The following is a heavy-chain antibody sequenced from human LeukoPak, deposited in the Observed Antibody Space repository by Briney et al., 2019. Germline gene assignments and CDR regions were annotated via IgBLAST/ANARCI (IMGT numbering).Heavy chain of an antibody. D-gene: IGHD5-18*01. CDR2: INPDGNKK. Sequence: GGSLRLSCAVSGLTFSSSWMDWVRQAPGKGLEWVASINPDGNKKYSADSVKGRFTISRDNAENSLYLRMNSLRVEDTAFYYCARDLAYSRLDYWGQGMLVTVSS. CDR3: ARDLAYSRLDY. CDR1: GLTFSSSW. J-gene: IGHJ4*02. V-gene: IGHV3-7*01.